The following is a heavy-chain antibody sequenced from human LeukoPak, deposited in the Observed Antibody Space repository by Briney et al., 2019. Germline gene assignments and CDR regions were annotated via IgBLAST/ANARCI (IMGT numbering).Heavy chain of an antibody. CDR3: ARDRGSCSGGSCYRLDY. Sequence: ASVKVSCKASGYTFTSYYMHWVRQAPGQGLEWMGIINPSGGSTSYAQKFQGRVTMTRDMSTSTVYMELSSLRSDDTAVYYCARDRGSCSGGSCYRLDYWGQGTLVTVSS. D-gene: IGHD2-15*01. CDR1: GYTFTSYY. J-gene: IGHJ4*02. CDR2: INPSGGST. V-gene: IGHV1-46*01.